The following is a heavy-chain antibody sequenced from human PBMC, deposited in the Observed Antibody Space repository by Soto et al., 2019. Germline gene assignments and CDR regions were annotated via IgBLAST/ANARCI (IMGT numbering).Heavy chain of an antibody. D-gene: IGHD2-21*01. Sequence: SATLSLTGTVSGGSLGSYYWSWIRQPPGKGLEWIGYVFYTGRANYNASLKSRVSISLDTSNYQFSLKLSSVTAADTAVYYCAKGGEVSYYYYYGMDVWGQGTTVTVSS. CDR2: VFYTGRA. V-gene: IGHV4-59*01. CDR3: AKGGEVSYYYYYGMDV. CDR1: GGSLGSYY. J-gene: IGHJ6*02.